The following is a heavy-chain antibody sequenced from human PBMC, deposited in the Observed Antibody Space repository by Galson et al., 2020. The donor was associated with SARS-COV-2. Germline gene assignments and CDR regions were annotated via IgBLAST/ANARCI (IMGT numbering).Heavy chain of an antibody. D-gene: IGHD6-19*01. CDR2: VSGSGDT. CDR1: GFIFSSYA. J-gene: IGHJ4*02. Sequence: GGSLRLSCAASGFIFSSYAMSWVRQAPGKGLEGVSVVSGSGDTYYADSVKGRFTISRDNSRNTLYMQMNSLRVEDTAIYYCAKSRVGSSGSVDYWGQGTLVTVSS. V-gene: IGHV3-23*01. CDR3: AKSRVGSSGSVDY.